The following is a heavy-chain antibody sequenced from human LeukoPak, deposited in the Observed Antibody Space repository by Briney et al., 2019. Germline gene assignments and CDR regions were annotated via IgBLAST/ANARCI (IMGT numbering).Heavy chain of an antibody. CDR2: INSDGSST. V-gene: IGHV3-74*01. Sequence: GGSLRLSCAASGFTFSNSWMHWVRQAPGRGLVWVSRINSDGSSTGYADSVKDRFTISRDNAKNTLYLQMNSLRAEDTAVHYCARARSYGDYVYWGQGTLVTVSS. J-gene: IGHJ4*02. D-gene: IGHD4-17*01. CDR3: ARARSYGDYVY. CDR1: GFTFSNSW.